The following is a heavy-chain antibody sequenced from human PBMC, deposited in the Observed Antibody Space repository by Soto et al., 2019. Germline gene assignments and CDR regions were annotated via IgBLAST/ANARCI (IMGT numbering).Heavy chain of an antibody. J-gene: IGHJ5*02. CDR3: VRELVVRGVPKWFDP. CDR1: GYSFTSYA. V-gene: IGHV1-3*01. D-gene: IGHD3-10*01. Sequence: ASVKVSCKASGYSFTSYAIHWVRQAPGQRLEWMGWINCGNGNAKYSQKFQGKVTTYRDTSATTAYLELSDLRTEDTALYYCVRELVVRGVPKWFDPWGQGALVTVSS. CDR2: INCGNGNA.